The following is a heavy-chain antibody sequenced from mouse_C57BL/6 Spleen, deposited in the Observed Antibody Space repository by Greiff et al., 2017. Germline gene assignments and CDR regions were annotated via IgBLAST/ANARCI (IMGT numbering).Heavy chain of an antibody. D-gene: IGHD1-1*01. Sequence: QVQLKQSGAELVKPGASVKMSCKASGYTFTSYWITWVKQRPGQGLEWIGDIYPGSGSTNYNEKFKSKATLTVDTSSSTAYMQLSSLTSEVSAVYYCARRVVAPYWYFDVWGTGTTVTVSS. CDR2: IYPGSGST. V-gene: IGHV1-55*01. CDR1: GYTFTSYW. J-gene: IGHJ1*03. CDR3: ARRVVAPYWYFDV.